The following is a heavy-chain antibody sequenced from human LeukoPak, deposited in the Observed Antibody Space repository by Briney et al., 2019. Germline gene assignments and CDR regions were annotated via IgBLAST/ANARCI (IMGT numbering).Heavy chain of an antibody. CDR3: ARHVPSGLRIVVVTSDWYFDL. D-gene: IGHD2-21*02. CDR2: IYYSGST. J-gene: IGHJ2*01. CDR1: GGSMRSSSYY. V-gene: IGHV4-39*01. Sequence: SETLSITCTVSGGSMRSSSYYWGRIRQPPGKGLEWTGDIYYSGSTNYSPSLKTRVTVSVDTSRHQFSLKLSSVTGADTAVYYCARHVPSGLRIVVVTSDWYFDLWGRGTLVTVSS.